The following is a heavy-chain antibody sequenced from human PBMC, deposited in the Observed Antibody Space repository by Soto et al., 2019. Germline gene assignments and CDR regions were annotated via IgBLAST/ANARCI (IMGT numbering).Heavy chain of an antibody. J-gene: IGHJ4*02. V-gene: IGHV3-30*18. Sequence: QVQLVESGGGVVQPGRSLRLSCAASGFNFSSYGMHWVHQAPGKGLEWVAVISYDGSNKYYADSVKGRFTISRDNSKNTLYLQMNSLRAEDTAVYYCAKRAQSSSGWYLLEYWGQGTLVTVSS. CDR1: GFNFSSYG. CDR3: AKRAQSSSGWYLLEY. D-gene: IGHD6-19*01. CDR2: ISYDGSNK.